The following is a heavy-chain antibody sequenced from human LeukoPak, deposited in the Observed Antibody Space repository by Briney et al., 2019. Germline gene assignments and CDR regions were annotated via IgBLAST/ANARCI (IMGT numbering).Heavy chain of an antibody. Sequence: ASVKVSCKASGYTFTGYYMHWVRQAPGQGLEWMGWINPNSGGTNYAQKFQGRVTMTRETSISTAYMELSRLRSDDTAVYYCARAGLIAVAGTPLNYWGQGTLVTVSS. V-gene: IGHV1-2*02. J-gene: IGHJ4*02. CDR1: GYTFTGYY. D-gene: IGHD6-19*01. CDR2: INPNSGGT. CDR3: ARAGLIAVAGTPLNY.